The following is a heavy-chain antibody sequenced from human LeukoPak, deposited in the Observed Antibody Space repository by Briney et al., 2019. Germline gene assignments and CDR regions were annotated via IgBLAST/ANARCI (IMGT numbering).Heavy chain of an antibody. V-gene: IGHV4-30-2*01. CDR3: ARMDHYDILTGYYIGAFDI. CDR1: GGSISSGGYS. J-gene: IGHJ3*02. D-gene: IGHD3-9*01. CDR2: IYYSGST. Sequence: PSQTLSLTCAVSGGSISSGGYSWSWIRQPPGKGLEWIGYIYYSGSTYYNPSLKSPVTLSVDRSKNQFSLKLRSVTAADTAVYYCARMDHYDILTGYYIGAFDIWGQGTIVTASP.